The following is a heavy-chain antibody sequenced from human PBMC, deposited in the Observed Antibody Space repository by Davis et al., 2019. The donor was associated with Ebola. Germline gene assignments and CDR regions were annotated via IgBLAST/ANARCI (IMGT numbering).Heavy chain of an antibody. Sequence: GESLKISCAASGFTFSSYGMHWVRQAPGKGLEWVAVIWYDGSNKYYADSVKGRFTISRDNSKNTLYLQMNSLRAEDTAVYYCARDQDRVVPAVMLHSYYYGMDVWGQGTTVTVSS. D-gene: IGHD2-2*01. CDR3: ARDQDRVVPAVMLHSYYYGMDV. J-gene: IGHJ6*02. V-gene: IGHV3-33*01. CDR1: GFTFSSYG. CDR2: IWYDGSNK.